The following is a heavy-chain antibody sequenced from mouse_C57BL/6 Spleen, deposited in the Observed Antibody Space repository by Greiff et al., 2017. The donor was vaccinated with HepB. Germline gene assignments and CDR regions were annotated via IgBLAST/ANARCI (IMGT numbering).Heavy chain of an antibody. CDR2: IYPGSGST. V-gene: IGHV1-55*01. CDR3: APIYYDYDRNYFDY. Sequence: QVQLQQSGAELVKPGASVKMSCKASGYTFTSYWITWVKQRPGQGLEWIGDIYPGSGSTNYNEKFKSKATLTVDTSSSTAYMQLSSLTSEDSAVYYCAPIYYDYDRNYFDYWGQGTTLTVSS. D-gene: IGHD2-4*01. J-gene: IGHJ2*01. CDR1: GYTFTSYW.